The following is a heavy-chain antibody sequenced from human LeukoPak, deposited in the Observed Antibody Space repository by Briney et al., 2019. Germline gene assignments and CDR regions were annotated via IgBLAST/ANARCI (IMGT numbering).Heavy chain of an antibody. D-gene: IGHD6-13*01. J-gene: IGHJ4*02. V-gene: IGHV3-23*01. CDR3: AKEGVAAASTEIKY. Sequence: RGSLRLSCAASGFTPSRYAMSSVRQAPGQGLEWVSAISGSVGSTYSADTVKGRVTISRDNSKNTLYLQMSSLRAEDTAVYYCAKEGVAAASTEIKYWGQGTLVTVPS. CDR2: ISGSVGST. CDR1: GFTPSRYA.